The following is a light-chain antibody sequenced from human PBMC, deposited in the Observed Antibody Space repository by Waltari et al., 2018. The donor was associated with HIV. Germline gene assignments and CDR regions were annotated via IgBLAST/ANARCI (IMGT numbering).Light chain of an antibody. J-gene: IGLJ2*01. CDR1: RSDVGGYNY. Sequence: QSALTQPASVSGSPGQSITISCTGTRSDVGGYNYVSWYQQTPGKAPNLMFYEVRNRPSGVSNRFSGSKSGNTASLTISGLQAEDEADYYCSSYTSSSTPVVFGGGTKLTVL. CDR2: EVR. V-gene: IGLV2-14*01. CDR3: SSYTSSSTPVV.